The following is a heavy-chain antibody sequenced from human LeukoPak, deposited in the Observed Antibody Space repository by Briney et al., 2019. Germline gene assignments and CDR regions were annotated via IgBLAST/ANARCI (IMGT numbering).Heavy chain of an antibody. V-gene: IGHV1-3*01. D-gene: IGHD1-26*01. CDR1: GYTFTSYD. Sequence: ASVKVSCKASGYTFTSYDINWVRQAPGQRLEWMGWINAGDGNTKYSQKFQGRVTITRDTSASTAYMELSSLRSEDTAVYYCARKDHLDIVGATNFDYWGQGTLVTVSS. J-gene: IGHJ4*02. CDR2: INAGDGNT. CDR3: ARKDHLDIVGATNFDY.